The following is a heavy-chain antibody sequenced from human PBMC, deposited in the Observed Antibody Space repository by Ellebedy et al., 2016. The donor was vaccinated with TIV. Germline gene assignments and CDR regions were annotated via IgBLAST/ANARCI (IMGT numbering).Heavy chain of an antibody. CDR2: VSFDVDKK. V-gene: IGHV3-30-3*01. J-gene: IGHJ4*02. D-gene: IGHD2-2*01. CDR1: GFSFSTYA. CDR3: ARNLTQYASGAGLSDS. Sequence: PGGSLRLSCAASGFSFSTYAMHWVRQSPRKGLEWVAIVSFDVDKKFYTDSVKGRFTISRDNSKNTLFLDMNSLGVEDTAVYYCARNLTQYASGAGLSDSWGQGTRVTVSS.